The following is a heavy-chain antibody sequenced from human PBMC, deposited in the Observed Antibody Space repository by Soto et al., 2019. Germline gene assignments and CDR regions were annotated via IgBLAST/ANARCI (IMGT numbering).Heavy chain of an antibody. D-gene: IGHD3-22*01. CDR1: GYKFTSYW. Sequence: PGESLKISCRTSGYKFTSYWIAWVRQMPGKGLEWMGIIFPCDSDTRYSPSSQGQVTISADRSTSTVFLQWASLKASDTAVYFCARKDKSGYFNWFDPWGQGTLVTVSS. V-gene: IGHV5-51*01. CDR3: ARKDKSGYFNWFDP. J-gene: IGHJ5*02. CDR2: IFPCDSDT.